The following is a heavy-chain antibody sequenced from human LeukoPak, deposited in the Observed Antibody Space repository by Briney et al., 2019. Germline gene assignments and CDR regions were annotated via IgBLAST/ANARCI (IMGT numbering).Heavy chain of an antibody. J-gene: IGHJ4*02. CDR3: ARVTGYMIEDYFDY. Sequence: SETLSLTCTVSGGSISSYYWSWIRQPPGKGLEWIGYIYYSGSTNYNPSLKSRVTISVDTSKNQFSLKLKSVTAADTAVYYCARVTGYMIEDYFDYWGQGILVTVSS. V-gene: IGHV4-59*01. CDR2: IYYSGST. D-gene: IGHD3-9*01. CDR1: GGSISSYY.